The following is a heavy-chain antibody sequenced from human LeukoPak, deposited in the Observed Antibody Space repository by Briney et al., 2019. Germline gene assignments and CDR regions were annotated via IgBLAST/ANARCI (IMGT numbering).Heavy chain of an antibody. CDR3: ARGLAAAGKFDY. D-gene: IGHD6-13*01. V-gene: IGHV4-61*08. Sequence: SETLSLTCTVSGGSFSSGGYYWSWIRQPPGKGLEWIGYIYYSGSTNYNPSLKSRVTISVDTSKNQFSLKLSSVTAADTAVYYCARGLAAAGKFDYWGHGTLVTVSS. CDR2: IYYSGST. CDR1: GGSFSSGGYY. J-gene: IGHJ4*01.